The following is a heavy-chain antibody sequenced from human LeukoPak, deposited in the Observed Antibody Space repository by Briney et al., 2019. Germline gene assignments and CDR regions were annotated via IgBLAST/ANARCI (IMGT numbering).Heavy chain of an antibody. V-gene: IGHV1-46*01. J-gene: IGHJ4*02. CDR2: INPSGGST. D-gene: IGHD1-26*01. Sequence: ASVKVSCKASGYTFTSYYMHWVRQAPGQGLEWMGIINPSGGSTSYAQKFQGRVTMTRDTSTSTVYVELSSLRSEDTAVYYCARGSSGSYYSFRTYIYDYWGQGTLVTVSS. CDR1: GYTFTSYY. CDR3: ARGSSGSYYSFRTYIYDY.